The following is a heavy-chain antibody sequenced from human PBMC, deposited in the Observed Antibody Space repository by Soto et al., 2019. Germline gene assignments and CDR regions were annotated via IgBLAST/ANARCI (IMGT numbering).Heavy chain of an antibody. J-gene: IGHJ4*02. CDR1: GFTFSSYD. CDR3: ARTRGYSDYDLDY. V-gene: IGHV3-23*01. CDR2: ISYSCVST. D-gene: IGHD5-12*01. Sequence: GGSLRLSCAASGFTFSSYDMTWVRQAPGKGLEWVSAISYSCVSTYYADSVKGRFPISRDSSGSTLSLQMNSLRVDDTAGYYCARTRGYSDYDLDYLGQGTLVTVSS.